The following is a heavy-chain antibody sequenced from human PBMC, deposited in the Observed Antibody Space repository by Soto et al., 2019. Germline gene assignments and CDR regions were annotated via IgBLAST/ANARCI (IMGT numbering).Heavy chain of an antibody. CDR3: ARLGGYENYYYYYYMDV. D-gene: IGHD5-12*01. J-gene: IGHJ6*03. CDR1: GYTFTSYG. Sequence: VSVKVSCKASGYTFTSYGISLVRQAPGQGLEWMGWISAYNGNTNYAQKLQGRVTMTTDTSTSTAYMELRSLRSDDTAVYYCARLGGYENYYYYYYMDVWGKGTTVTVSS. V-gene: IGHV1-18*01. CDR2: ISAYNGNT.